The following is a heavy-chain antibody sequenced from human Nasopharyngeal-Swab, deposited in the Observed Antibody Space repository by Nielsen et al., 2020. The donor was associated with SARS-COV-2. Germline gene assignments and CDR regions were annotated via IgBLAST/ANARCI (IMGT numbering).Heavy chain of an antibody. CDR2: IKEDGSEK. J-gene: IGHJ3*02. CDR3: ARGKAFDI. Sequence: GESLKISCATSGFTLSRFWMTWVRQAPGKGLECVANIKEDGSEKHYVDSVKGRFTISRDNAMNSVSLQMNSLRAEDTAIYHCARGKAFDIWGQGTMVTVSS. CDR1: GFTLSRFW. V-gene: IGHV3-7*01.